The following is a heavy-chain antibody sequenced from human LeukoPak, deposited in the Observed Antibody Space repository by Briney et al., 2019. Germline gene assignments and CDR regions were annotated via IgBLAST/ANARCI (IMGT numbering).Heavy chain of an antibody. V-gene: IGHV7-4-1*02. Sequence: ASVKVSCKASGYTFTSYAMNWVRQAPGQGLEWMGWINTNTGNPTYAQGFTGRFVFSLDTSVSTAYLQISSLKAEDTAVYYCARDHYGDYGSVGNAFDIWGQGTMVTVSS. CDR1: GYTFTSYA. J-gene: IGHJ3*02. CDR3: ARDHYGDYGSVGNAFDI. CDR2: INTNTGNP. D-gene: IGHD4-17*01.